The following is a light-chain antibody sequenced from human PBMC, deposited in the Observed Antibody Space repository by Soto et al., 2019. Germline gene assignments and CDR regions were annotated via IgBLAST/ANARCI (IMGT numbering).Light chain of an antibody. V-gene: IGLV2-14*01. Sequence: SVVTQPDSVSGSSWQSIPTSCAGTSRDVGGYTYVSWYQQHPGKAPKLMIYDVSNRPSGVSNRFSGSKSGNTASLTISGLQAEDEADYYCTSYTSSSTPYVFGGGTKVTVL. CDR1: SRDVGGYTY. J-gene: IGLJ1*01. CDR2: DVS. CDR3: TSYTSSSTPYV.